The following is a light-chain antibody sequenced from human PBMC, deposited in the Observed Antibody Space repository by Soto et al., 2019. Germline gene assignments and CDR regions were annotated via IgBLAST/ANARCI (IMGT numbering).Light chain of an antibody. Sequence: EIVLTQSPVTLSLSPGERATLSCRASQSVTSSYFAWYQHKPGQAPKLLIYAASDRATGIPDRFIGSGSVTTFTLTITRLEPEDFAVYYCQHYGPSPGYTFGQGTKLEI. V-gene: IGKV3-20*01. J-gene: IGKJ2*01. CDR2: AAS. CDR1: QSVTSSY. CDR3: QHYGPSPGYT.